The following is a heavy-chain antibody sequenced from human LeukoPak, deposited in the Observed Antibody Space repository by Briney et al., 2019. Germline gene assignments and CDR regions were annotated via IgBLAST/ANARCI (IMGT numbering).Heavy chain of an antibody. J-gene: IGHJ4*02. V-gene: IGHV4-34*01. D-gene: IGHD2-2*03. CDR3: ARGGYPFDY. CDR2: INHSGST. CDR1: GGSFSGYY. Sequence: SETLSLTCAVYGGSFSGYYWSWIRQPPGKGLEWIGEINHSGSTNYNPSLKSRVTISVDTSKNQFSLKLSSVTAADTAVYYCARGGYPFDYWGQGTLVTVSS.